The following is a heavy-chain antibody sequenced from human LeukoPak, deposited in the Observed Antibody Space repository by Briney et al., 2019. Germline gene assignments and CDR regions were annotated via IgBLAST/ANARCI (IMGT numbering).Heavy chain of an antibody. D-gene: IGHD5-18*01. J-gene: IGHJ6*02. CDR2: ISWNSGSI. CDR1: GFTFDDYA. Sequence: GRSLSLSCAASGFTFDDYAMHWVRPAPGKGLEGVSGISWNSGSIGYADSVKGRFTISRDNAKNSLYLQMNSLRAEDTALYYCAKDRLEVDTAMDPDYYYYGMDVWGQGTTVTVSS. CDR3: AKDRLEVDTAMDPDYYYYGMDV. V-gene: IGHV3-9*01.